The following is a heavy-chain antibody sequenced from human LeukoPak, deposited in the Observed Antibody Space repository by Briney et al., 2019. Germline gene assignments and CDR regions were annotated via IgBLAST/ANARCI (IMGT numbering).Heavy chain of an antibody. J-gene: IGHJ3*01. CDR3: ARVAGSVAAFV. V-gene: IGHV4-4*07. CDR1: GGSVRSYY. CDR2: IYTTGST. D-gene: IGHD6-19*01. Sequence: SETLSLTCTVSGGSVRSYYWSWIRQPAGTGLEWIGRIYTTGSTNYNPSLKSRVTISLDTAKNQFSLNLSSVTAADTAVYYCARVAGSVAAFVWGQGTMVTVPS.